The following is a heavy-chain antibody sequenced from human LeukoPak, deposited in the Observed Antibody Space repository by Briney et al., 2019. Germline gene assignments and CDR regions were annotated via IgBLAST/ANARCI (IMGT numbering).Heavy chain of an antibody. J-gene: IGHJ5*02. D-gene: IGHD6-13*01. CDR2: ITGSGGST. Sequence: GGSLRLSCAASGFSFSTYAMTWVRQAPGEGLEWVSAITGSGGSTYYADSAKGRFTISRDNSKNTLYLQMNSLRAEDTAVYYCAKAEQQLLIGNWFDPWGQGTLVTVSS. V-gene: IGHV3-23*01. CDR3: AKAEQQLLIGNWFDP. CDR1: GFSFSTYA.